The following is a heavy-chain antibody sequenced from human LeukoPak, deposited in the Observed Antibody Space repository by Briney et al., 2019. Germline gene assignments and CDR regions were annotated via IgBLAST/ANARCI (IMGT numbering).Heavy chain of an antibody. Sequence: SETLSLTCAVYGGSFSGYYWSWIRQPPGKGLEWIGEINHSGSTNYNPSLKSRVTISVDTSKNQFSLKLSSVTAADTAVYYCARGWGGYYGSGSYYQPFDYWGQGTLVTVSS. CDR2: INHSGST. CDR1: GGSFSGYY. CDR3: ARGWGGYYGSGSYYQPFDY. J-gene: IGHJ4*02. V-gene: IGHV4-34*01. D-gene: IGHD3-10*01.